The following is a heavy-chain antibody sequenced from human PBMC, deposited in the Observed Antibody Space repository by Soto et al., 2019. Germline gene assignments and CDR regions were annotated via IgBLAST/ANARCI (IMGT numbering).Heavy chain of an antibody. CDR1: GFTVRNYG. CDR3: ATDAGDYSNYPEF. J-gene: IGHJ4*02. V-gene: IGHV3-30*03. Sequence: QVELVQSGGGVVQPGRSLRLSCADSGFTVRNYGMHWVRQAPGKGPEWVAAISFDGGRQYYADSVKGRFTISRDNFKNTLKLQMSSWIPEDTAVYYCATDAGDYSNYPEFWGQGSLVTVSS. CDR2: ISFDGGRQ. D-gene: IGHD4-4*01.